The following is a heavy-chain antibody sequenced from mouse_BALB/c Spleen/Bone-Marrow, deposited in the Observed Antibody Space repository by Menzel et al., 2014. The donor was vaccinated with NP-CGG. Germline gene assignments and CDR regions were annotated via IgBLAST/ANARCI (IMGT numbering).Heavy chain of an antibody. CDR1: VFTFSDYY. CDR2: IRNKAKGYTT. CDR3: ARDRNNDIHWYLDV. Sequence: VQLKESGGGLVQPGGSLRLSCATSVFTFSDYYMSWVRQPPGKALEWLGFIRNKAKGYTTEYIPSVKGRFTISRDNSQSMLYLQTNTLRAEDSATYYCARDRNNDIHWYLDVWGAGTTVTVSS. D-gene: IGHD2-12*01. V-gene: IGHV7-3*02. J-gene: IGHJ1*01.